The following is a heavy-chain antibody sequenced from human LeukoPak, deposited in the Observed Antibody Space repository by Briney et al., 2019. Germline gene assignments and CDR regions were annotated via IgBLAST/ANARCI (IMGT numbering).Heavy chain of an antibody. CDR1: GFTSSSYE. CDR3: ARDYSPPDYYFYMDV. CDR2: ISSSGSTI. D-gene: IGHD4-11*01. J-gene: IGHJ6*03. Sequence: GGSLRLSCAASGFTSSSYEMNWVRQAPGKGLEWVSYISSSGSTIDYADSVKGRFTISRHNVKNSLYLQMNSLRVEDTAVYYCARDYSPPDYYFYMDVWGKGTTVTVSS. V-gene: IGHV3-48*03.